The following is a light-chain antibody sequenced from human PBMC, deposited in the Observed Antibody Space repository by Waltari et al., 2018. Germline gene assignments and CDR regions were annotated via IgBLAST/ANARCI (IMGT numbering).Light chain of an antibody. J-gene: IGKJ4*01. CDR1: QSVSSY. V-gene: IGKV3-11*01. Sequence: EIVLTQSPATLSLSPGERATLPCRASQSVSSYLAWYQQKPGQAPRLLIYDASNRATGIPARFSGSGSGTDFTLTISSLEPEDFAVYYCQQRSNWPSSTFGGGTKVEIK. CDR3: QQRSNWPSST. CDR2: DAS.